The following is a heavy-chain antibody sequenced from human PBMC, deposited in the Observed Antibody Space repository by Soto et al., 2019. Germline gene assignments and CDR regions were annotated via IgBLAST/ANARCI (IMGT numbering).Heavy chain of an antibody. J-gene: IGHJ6*02. D-gene: IGHD6-6*01. V-gene: IGHV4-59*01. CDR2: MYYTGST. CDR3: ARDVRVYSSSSVGGYYYYAMDV. CDR1: GDTISNYY. Sequence: LSLTCTVSGDTISNYYWSWIRQPPGKGVEWIGYMYYTGSTNYNPSLKSRVTISVDKSKNQFSLKLNSMTAADTAVYYCARDVRVYSSSSVGGYYYYAMDVWGQGTTVTVSS.